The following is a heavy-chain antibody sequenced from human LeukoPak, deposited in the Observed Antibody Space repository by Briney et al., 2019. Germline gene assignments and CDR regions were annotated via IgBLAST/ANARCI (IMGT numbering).Heavy chain of an antibody. Sequence: GASVKVSCTTSGYSFNTFGLTWVRQAPGQGLEWRGWISPYNGKTNYAPKVQGRVTLTTDTSARTAYMELRSLRSDDTAVYYCARDVGVSGLLLDFDYWGQGTLVTVTS. CDR2: ISPYNGKT. J-gene: IGHJ4*02. V-gene: IGHV1-18*01. CDR1: GYSFNTFG. D-gene: IGHD2-21*01. CDR3: ARDVGVSGLLLDFDY.